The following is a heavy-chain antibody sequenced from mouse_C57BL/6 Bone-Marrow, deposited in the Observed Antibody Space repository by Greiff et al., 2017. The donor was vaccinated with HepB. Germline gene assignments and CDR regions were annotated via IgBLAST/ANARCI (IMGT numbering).Heavy chain of an antibody. CDR3: ARWGNWDGFAY. Sequence: EVKLVESGGGLVQPGESLKLSCESNEYEFPSHDMSWVRKTPEKRLELVAAINSDGGSTYYPDTMERRCILSRDNTKKTLYLQMSSLRSEDTALYYCARWGNWDGFAYWGQGTLVTVSA. V-gene: IGHV5-2*01. D-gene: IGHD4-1*01. CDR2: INSDGGST. J-gene: IGHJ3*01. CDR1: EYEFPSHD.